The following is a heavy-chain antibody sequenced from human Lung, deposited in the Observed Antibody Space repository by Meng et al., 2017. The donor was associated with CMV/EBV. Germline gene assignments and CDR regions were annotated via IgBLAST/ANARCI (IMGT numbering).Heavy chain of an antibody. CDR2: IGGYDGRT. V-gene: IGHV1-18*01. CDR1: GYTFSSYG. CDR3: ARDFYEYDNSGYYDDTVDI. J-gene: IGHJ3*02. D-gene: IGHD3-22*01. Sequence: SVXVSXXASGYTFSSYGISWVRQAPGQGLEWMGWIGGYDGRTNYRQKFKGRVTVTRDTSTSTAYMEVRSLGSDDTAVYYCARDFYEYDNSGYYDDTVDIWGQGTMVXVSS.